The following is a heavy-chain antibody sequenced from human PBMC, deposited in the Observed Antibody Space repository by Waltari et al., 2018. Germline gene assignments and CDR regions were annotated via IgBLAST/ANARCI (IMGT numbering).Heavy chain of an antibody. Sequence: EVQLVESGGDLVQPGGSLRLSCAASGFTFSSYWMCWVRQAPGKGLEWVANKKEDGSGKYYVDSVKGRFTISRDNAKNSLYLQMNSLRAEDSAVYYCARTQWDSTSRRAFDIWGQGTVVTVSS. D-gene: IGHD1-26*01. V-gene: IGHV3-7*01. CDR3: ARTQWDSTSRRAFDI. CDR1: GFTFSSYW. J-gene: IGHJ3*02. CDR2: KKEDGSGK.